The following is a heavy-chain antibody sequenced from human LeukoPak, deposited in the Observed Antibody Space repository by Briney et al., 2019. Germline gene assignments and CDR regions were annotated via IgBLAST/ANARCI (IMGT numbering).Heavy chain of an antibody. CDR1: GFTFDDYA. CDR3: AKEFCSDGSCYGFY. V-gene: IGHV3-9*01. D-gene: IGHD2-15*01. J-gene: IGHJ4*02. Sequence: GGSLRLSCAASGFTFDDYAMHWVRQAPGKGLEWVSGISWNSGSIGYADSVKGRFTISRDNAKNSLYLQMNSLRAEDTALYYCAKEFCSDGSCYGFYWGQGTLVTVSS. CDR2: ISWNSGSI.